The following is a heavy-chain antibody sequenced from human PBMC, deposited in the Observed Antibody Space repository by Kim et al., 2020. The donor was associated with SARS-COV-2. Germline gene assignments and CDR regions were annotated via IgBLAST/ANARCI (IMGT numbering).Heavy chain of an antibody. D-gene: IGHD3-10*01. CDR3: ARGVLLWFGNDY. Sequence: YSADSVKGRFTISRANSKNTLYLQMNSLRAEDTAVYYCARGVLLWFGNDYWGQGTLVTVSS. J-gene: IGHJ4*02. V-gene: IGHV3-53*01.